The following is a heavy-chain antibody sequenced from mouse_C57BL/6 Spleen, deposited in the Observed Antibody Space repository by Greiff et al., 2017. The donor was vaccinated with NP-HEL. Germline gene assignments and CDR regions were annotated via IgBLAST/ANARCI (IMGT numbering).Heavy chain of an antibody. CDR1: GFNITDYY. V-gene: IGHV14-1*01. CDR2: IDPEDGDT. J-gene: IGHJ3*01. D-gene: IGHD1-1*01. CDR3: TPNYYGSSSWFAY. Sequence: EVQLQQSGAELVRPGASVKLSCTASGFNITDYYMHWVKQRPEQGLEWIGRIDPEDGDTEYAPKFQGKATMTADTSSNTAYLQLSSLTSEDTAVYYCTPNYYGSSSWFAYWGQGTLVTVSA.